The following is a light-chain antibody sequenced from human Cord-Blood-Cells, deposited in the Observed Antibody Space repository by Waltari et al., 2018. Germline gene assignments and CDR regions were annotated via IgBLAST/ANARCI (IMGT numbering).Light chain of an antibody. CDR3: QQYNNWPPLT. Sequence: EIVMTQSPATLSVSPGERATLSCRASQGVSSNLAWYQQKPGQAPRLLIYGASTRATGIPARFSGSGSGTELTLTISSLQSEDFAVYYCQQYNNWPPLTFGGGTKVEIK. J-gene: IGKJ4*01. CDR2: GAS. CDR1: QGVSSN. V-gene: IGKV3-15*01.